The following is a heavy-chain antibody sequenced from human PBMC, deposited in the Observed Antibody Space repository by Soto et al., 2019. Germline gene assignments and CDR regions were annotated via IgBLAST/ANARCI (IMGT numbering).Heavy chain of an antibody. CDR2: ISSSGSTI. D-gene: IGHD2-21*02. J-gene: IGHJ4*02. CDR1: GFTFRNFG. CDR3: AREKVVVTTSHYFDY. V-gene: IGHV3-48*04. Sequence: GGSLRLSCSASGFTFRNFGFHWARQAPGKGLEWVSYISSSGSTIYYADSVKGRFTISRDNAKNSLYLQMNSLRAEDTAVYYCAREKVVVTTSHYFDYWGQGTLVTVSS.